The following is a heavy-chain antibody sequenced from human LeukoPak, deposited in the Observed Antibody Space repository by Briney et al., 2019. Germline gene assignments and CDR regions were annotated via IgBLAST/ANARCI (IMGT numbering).Heavy chain of an antibody. J-gene: IGHJ4*02. CDR3: AKGRAEATVVTPVGY. CDR2: ISNDGSNK. CDR1: GFTFSSYG. Sequence: GRSLRLPCGACGFTFSSYGKHWVRHSTGKGREWVAVISNDGSNKYYADSVKGRFTISRDNSKNTLYLQMNSLRADDTAVYYCAKGRAEATVVTPVGYWGQGTLVTVSS. V-gene: IGHV3-30*18. D-gene: IGHD4-23*01.